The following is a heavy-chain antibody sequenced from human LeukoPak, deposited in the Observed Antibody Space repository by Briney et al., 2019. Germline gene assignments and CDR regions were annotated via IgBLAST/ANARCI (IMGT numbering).Heavy chain of an antibody. J-gene: IGHJ4*02. Sequence: ASLKVPCKASGYTFTSYGIIWVRQAPGQGLEWMGWISPYNGNTNYAQTRQGRVTMPTDTSTSTAYMELRSLRSDDTAVYYCARGENLWGLYGSGSQKSLDYWGQGTLVTVFS. CDR1: GYTFTSYG. CDR2: ISPYNGNT. CDR3: ARGENLWGLYGSGSQKSLDY. V-gene: IGHV1-18*04. D-gene: IGHD3-10*01.